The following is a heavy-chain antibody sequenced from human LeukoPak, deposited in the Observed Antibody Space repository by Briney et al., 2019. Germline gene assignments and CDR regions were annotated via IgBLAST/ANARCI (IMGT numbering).Heavy chain of an antibody. CDR2: LGTAGDT. CDR1: GFILSNYA. Sequence: QPGGSLRLSCAASGFILSNYAMHWVRQPAGKGLEWVSALGTAGDTFYPGSVKGRFTICRDNAKKSLFLQMSSLRAEDTAIYYCARQSTPHSNFDYWGQGTLVTVSS. V-gene: IGHV3-13*01. D-gene: IGHD6-13*01. CDR3: ARQSTPHSNFDY. J-gene: IGHJ4*02.